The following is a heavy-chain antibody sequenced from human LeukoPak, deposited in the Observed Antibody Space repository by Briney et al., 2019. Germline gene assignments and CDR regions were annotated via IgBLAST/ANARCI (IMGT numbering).Heavy chain of an antibody. CDR3: ARVGSGYGVDY. V-gene: IGHV3-21*01. J-gene: IGHJ4*02. D-gene: IGHD5-12*01. CDR1: GFTFTTYT. Sequence: GGSLRLSCAASGFTFTTYTMNWVRQAPGKGLEWVSSISSSSSYIYYADSVKSRFTISRDNAKNSLYLQMNSLRAEDTAVYYCARVGSGYGVDYWGQGTLVTVSS. CDR2: ISSSSSYI.